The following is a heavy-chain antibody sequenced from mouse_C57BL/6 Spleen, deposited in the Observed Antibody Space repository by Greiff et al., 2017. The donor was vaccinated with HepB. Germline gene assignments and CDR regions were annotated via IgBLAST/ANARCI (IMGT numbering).Heavy chain of an antibody. CDR3: ARGAQAPFAY. J-gene: IGHJ3*01. D-gene: IGHD3-2*02. CDR1: GFTFSDYG. CDR2: ISSGSSTI. Sequence: EVKVVESGGGLVKPGGSLKLSCAASGFTFSDYGMHWVRQAPEKGLEWVAYISSGSSTIYYADTVKGRFTISRDNAKNTLFLQMTSLRSEDTAMYYCARGAQAPFAYWGQGTLVTVSA. V-gene: IGHV5-17*01.